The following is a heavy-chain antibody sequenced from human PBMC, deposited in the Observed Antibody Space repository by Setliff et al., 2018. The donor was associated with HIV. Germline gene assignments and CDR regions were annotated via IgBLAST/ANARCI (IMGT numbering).Heavy chain of an antibody. J-gene: IGHJ6*03. Sequence: SETLSLTCTVSGDSISNANFYWTWIRQHPGKGLEWIGYVYYSGSTYYNPSLKSRITISVDASKNQFSLKVSSVTAADTAVYYCARMYSSYGRYYYYYMDVWGKGTTVTVSS. D-gene: IGHD4-4*01. V-gene: IGHV4-31*03. CDR2: VYYSGST. CDR1: GDSISNANFY. CDR3: ARMYSSYGRYYYYYMDV.